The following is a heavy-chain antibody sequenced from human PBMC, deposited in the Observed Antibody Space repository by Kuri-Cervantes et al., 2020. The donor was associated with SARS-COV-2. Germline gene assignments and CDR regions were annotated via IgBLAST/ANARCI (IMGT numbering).Heavy chain of an antibody. D-gene: IGHD6-19*01. V-gene: IGHV4-39*01. CDR2: IYYSGSN. CDR3: ARLTGYSSGWYWASWWFDH. Sequence: GSLRLSCTVSGCSISSSSNYWGWLRQPPGKGLEWTGSIYYSGSNYSNPSLKGRVTISVNSSKNQFSLKLSSVTAADTAVYYCARLTGYSSGWYWASWWFDHWGQGTLVTVSS. CDR1: GCSISSSSNY. J-gene: IGHJ5*02.